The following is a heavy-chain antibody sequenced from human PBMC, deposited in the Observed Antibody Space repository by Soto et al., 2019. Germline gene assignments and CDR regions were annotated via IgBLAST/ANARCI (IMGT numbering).Heavy chain of an antibody. D-gene: IGHD2-15*01. CDR3: ARAPRPEKDSQGYDPSRPFDY. J-gene: IGHJ4*02. CDR1: GGTFSSYA. CDR2: IIPIFGTA. V-gene: IGHV1-69*01. Sequence: QVQLVQSGAEVKKPGSSVKVTCKASGGTFSSYAISWVRQAPGQGLGWMGGIIPIFGTANYAQKFQGRVTITADESTSTAYMELSSLRSEDTAVYYCARAPRPEKDSQGYDPSRPFDYWGQGTLVTVSS.